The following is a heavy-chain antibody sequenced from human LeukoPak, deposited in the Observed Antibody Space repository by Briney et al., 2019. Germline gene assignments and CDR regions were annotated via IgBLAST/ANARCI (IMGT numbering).Heavy chain of an antibody. J-gene: IGHJ4*02. Sequence: SETLSLTCTVSGGSITSYYWIWIRQPAGKGLEWIGHIFTSGSTNYNPSLKSRVTISVDKSKNQFSLKLISVTAADTAVYYCARFDSSSWSDYFDYWGQGTLVTVSS. CDR3: ARFDSSSWSDYFDY. V-gene: IGHV4-4*07. CDR1: GGSITSYY. D-gene: IGHD6-13*01. CDR2: IFTSGST.